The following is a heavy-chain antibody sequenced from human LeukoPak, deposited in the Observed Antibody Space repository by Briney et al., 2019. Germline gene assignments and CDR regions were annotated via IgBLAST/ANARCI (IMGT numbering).Heavy chain of an antibody. V-gene: IGHV3-30*02. CDR3: AKGGSSWYPDY. J-gene: IGHJ4*02. Sequence: GGSLRLSCAASGFTFSSSGMHWVRQAPGKGLEWVAFIRHDGSYKYYADSVKGRFTITRDNSGNTLNLQMNSLRAEDTAVHYCAKGGSSWYPDYWGQGTLVTVSS. CDR2: IRHDGSYK. CDR1: GFTFSSSG. D-gene: IGHD6-13*01.